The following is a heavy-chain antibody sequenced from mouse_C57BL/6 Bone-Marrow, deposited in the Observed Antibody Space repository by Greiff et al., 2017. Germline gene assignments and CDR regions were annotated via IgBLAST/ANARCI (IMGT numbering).Heavy chain of an antibody. V-gene: IGHV1-50*01. CDR1: GYTFTSYW. CDR3: ARDSYYPWFAY. J-gene: IGHJ3*01. D-gene: IGHD2-12*01. Sequence: QVQLQQPGAELVKPGASVKLSCKASGYTFTSYWMQWVKQRPGQGLEWIGEIDPSDSYTNYNQKFKGKATLTVDTSSSTAYMQLSSLTSEDSAVYYCARDSYYPWFAYWGQGTTVTVSA. CDR2: IDPSDSYT.